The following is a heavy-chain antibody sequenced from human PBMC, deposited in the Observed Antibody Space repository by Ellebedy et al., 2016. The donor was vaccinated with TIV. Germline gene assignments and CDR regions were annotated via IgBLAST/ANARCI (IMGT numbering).Heavy chain of an antibody. CDR3: AKRRHTYYFDY. Sequence: GESLKISCAASGFTFSSYAMSWVRQAPGKGLEWVSAISGSGGSTYYADSVKGRFTISRDNSKNTLYLQMNSLRAEDTAVYYCAKRRHTYYFDYWGQGTLVTVSS. V-gene: IGHV3-23*01. D-gene: IGHD2-21*01. CDR2: ISGSGGST. J-gene: IGHJ4*02. CDR1: GFTFSSYA.